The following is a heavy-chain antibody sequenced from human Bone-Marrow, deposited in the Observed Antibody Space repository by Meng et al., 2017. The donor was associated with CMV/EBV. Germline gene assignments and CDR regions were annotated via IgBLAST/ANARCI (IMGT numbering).Heavy chain of an antibody. J-gene: IGHJ6*02. CDR1: GGSISSYY. V-gene: IGHV4-59*01. D-gene: IGHD3-10*01. Sequence: SETLSLTCTVSGGSISSYYWSWIRQPPGKGLEWIGYIYYSGSTNYNPSLKSRVTISVDTSKNQFSLKLSSVTAADPAVYYCARAHKDYGSGSYYKAYYYYYGMDVWGQGTTVTVSS. CDR2: IYYSGST. CDR3: ARAHKDYGSGSYYKAYYYYYGMDV.